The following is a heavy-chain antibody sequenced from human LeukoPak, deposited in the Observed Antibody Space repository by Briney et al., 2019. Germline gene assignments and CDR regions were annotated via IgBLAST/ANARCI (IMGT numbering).Heavy chain of an antibody. D-gene: IGHD3-16*02. CDR2: INSDGSGT. Sequence: GGSPRLSCAASGFTFSSYWMHWVRQAPGKGLAWVSRINSDGSGTSYADSVKGRFTISRDNAKNTLYLQMNSLRAEDTAVYYCARDLPYYDYVWGSYRYTDYFDYWGQGTLVTVSS. CDR1: GFTFSSYW. CDR3: ARDLPYYDYVWGSYRYTDYFDY. V-gene: IGHV3-74*01. J-gene: IGHJ4*02.